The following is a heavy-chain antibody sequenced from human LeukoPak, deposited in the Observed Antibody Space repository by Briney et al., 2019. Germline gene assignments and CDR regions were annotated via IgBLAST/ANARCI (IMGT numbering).Heavy chain of an antibody. Sequence: ASVKVSCKASGFTFTSSAMHWVRQAPGQGLEWMGWINPYSGGTNYAQKFQGRVTMTRDTSISTAYMELSRLRSDDTAVYYCVRDRTKYCSSTSCPLDYWGQGTLVTVSS. CDR2: INPYSGGT. CDR3: VRDRTKYCSSTSCPLDY. CDR1: GFTFTSSA. V-gene: IGHV1-2*02. D-gene: IGHD2-2*01. J-gene: IGHJ4*02.